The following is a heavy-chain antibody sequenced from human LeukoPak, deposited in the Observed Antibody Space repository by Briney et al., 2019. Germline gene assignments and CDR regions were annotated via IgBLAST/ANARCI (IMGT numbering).Heavy chain of an antibody. Sequence: PSETLSLTCTVSGGSISSYYWSWIRQPPGKGLEWIGYIYYSGSTNYNPSLKSRVTISVDTSKNQFSLKLSSVTAADTAVYYCARRGYSYGPLFDCWGQGTLVTVSS. V-gene: IGHV4-59*08. J-gene: IGHJ4*02. CDR1: GGSISSYY. D-gene: IGHD5-18*01. CDR2: IYYSGST. CDR3: ARRGYSYGPLFDC.